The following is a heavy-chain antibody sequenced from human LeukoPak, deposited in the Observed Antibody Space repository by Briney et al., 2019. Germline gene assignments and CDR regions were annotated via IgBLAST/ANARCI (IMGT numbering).Heavy chain of an antibody. D-gene: IGHD5-12*01. Sequence: GGSLRLSCAASGFTLDNAWMSWVRQAPGKGLEWLGRIKRETDGGTIDYAAPVKGRFTISRDDSRNTLFLQMNGMQMEDAGMYYCTTWLGSLGPWGQGTLVTVSS. CDR1: GFTLDNAW. J-gene: IGHJ5*02. V-gene: IGHV3-15*01. CDR3: TTWLGSLGP. CDR2: IKRETDGGTI.